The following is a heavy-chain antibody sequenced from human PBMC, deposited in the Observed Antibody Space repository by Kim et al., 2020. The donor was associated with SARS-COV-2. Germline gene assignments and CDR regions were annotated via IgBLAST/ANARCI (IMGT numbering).Heavy chain of an antibody. D-gene: IGHD2-8*01. Sequence: ASVKVSCKASGYTFTSYYMHWVRQAPGQGLEWMGIINPSGGSTSYAQKFQGRVTMTRDTSTSTVYMELSSLRSEDTAVYYCARGGGDTLLMVYAVAPWFDPWGQGTLVTVSS. CDR2: INPSGGST. J-gene: IGHJ5*02. CDR1: GYTFTSYY. V-gene: IGHV1-46*01. CDR3: ARGGGDTLLMVYAVAPWFDP.